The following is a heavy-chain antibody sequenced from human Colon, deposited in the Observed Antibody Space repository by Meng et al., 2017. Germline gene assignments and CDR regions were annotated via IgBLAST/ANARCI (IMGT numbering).Heavy chain of an antibody. J-gene: IGHJ4*02. CDR3: GTDIYD. D-gene: IGHD2/OR15-2a*01. Sequence: EGQLAGPWVGLVQPGGSLRLSFAAPGFTFTTAWMHWVRRTPGRGLEWVGRIKSNNDGGTTDYAAPVKGRFTISRDDSKSTLYLQMNSLKIEDTAMYYCGTDIYDWGQGTLVTVSS. CDR1: GFTFTTAW. V-gene: IGHV3-15*01. CDR2: IKSNNDGGTT.